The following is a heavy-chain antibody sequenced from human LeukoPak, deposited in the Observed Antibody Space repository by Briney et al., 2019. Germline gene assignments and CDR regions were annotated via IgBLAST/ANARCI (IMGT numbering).Heavy chain of an antibody. CDR2: INPNSGGT. CDR3: ARGDVVTFPFFDY. Sequence: ASVKVSCKASGYTFTDFYMLWVRQAPGQGLEWMGWINPNSGGTDYAQKFQGRVTMTRDTSTSTAYMELSRLRSDDTAVYYCARGDVVTFPFFDYWGQGTLVTVSS. D-gene: IGHD2-15*01. CDR1: GYTFTDFY. J-gene: IGHJ4*02. V-gene: IGHV1-2*02.